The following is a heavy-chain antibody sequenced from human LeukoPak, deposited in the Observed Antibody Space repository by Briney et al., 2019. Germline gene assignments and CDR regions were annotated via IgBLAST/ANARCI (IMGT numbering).Heavy chain of an antibody. D-gene: IGHD2-15*01. CDR2: TSGSGGST. V-gene: IGHV3-23*01. Sequence: GGSLRLSCAASGFTFSSYAMSWVRQAPGKGLEWVSGTSGSGGSTYYAGSVKGRFTISRDNSKNTLYLQMNSLRVEDTAVYYCAKNGGSQCYSHLYSWGQGTLVTVSS. J-gene: IGHJ4*02. CDR1: GFTFSSYA. CDR3: AKNGGSQCYSHLYS.